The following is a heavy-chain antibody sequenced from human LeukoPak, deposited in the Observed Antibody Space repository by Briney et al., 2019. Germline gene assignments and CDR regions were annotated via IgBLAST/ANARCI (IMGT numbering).Heavy chain of an antibody. V-gene: IGHV3-23*01. CDR2: ISSSGDTT. CDR3: GKPLTLTTPFFDY. CDR1: GFTFSSYS. Sequence: GGSLRLSCAASGFTFSSYSMTWVRQAPGKGLEWVSTISSSGDTTYYADSVKGRFTISRDNSKNTLYLQMNSLSADDTAVYYCGKPLTLTTPFFDYWGQGTLVTVSS. D-gene: IGHD4-17*01. J-gene: IGHJ4*02.